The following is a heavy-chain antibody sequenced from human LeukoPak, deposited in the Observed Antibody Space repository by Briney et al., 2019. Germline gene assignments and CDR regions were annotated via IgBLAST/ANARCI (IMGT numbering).Heavy chain of an antibody. V-gene: IGHV3-74*01. CDR1: GFIFSNYW. J-gene: IGHJ4*02. CDR3: ARGAWYFDS. CDR2: IDSDGSGT. Sequence: GGSLRLSCAASGFIFSNYWMYWVRQAPGKGLVWVSRIDSDGSGTKYADSVTGRFTVSRDNAKNTLYLQINSLRVEDTAVYYCARGAWYFDSWGQGTLVTVSS.